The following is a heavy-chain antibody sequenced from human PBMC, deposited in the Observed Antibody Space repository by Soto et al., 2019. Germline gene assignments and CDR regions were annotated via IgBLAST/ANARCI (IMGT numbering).Heavy chain of an antibody. V-gene: IGHV3-23*01. J-gene: IGHJ4*02. Sequence: PGGSLRLSCAASGFTFSSYAMSWVRQAPGKGLEWVSAISSSDSIIYYSDSVKGRFIISRDNAKNSLYLQMNSLRAEDTAVYYCAKTAGAVAGTVYGYWGQGTLVTV. CDR1: GFTFSSYA. CDR3: AKTAGAVAGTVYGY. D-gene: IGHD6-19*01. CDR2: ISSSDSII.